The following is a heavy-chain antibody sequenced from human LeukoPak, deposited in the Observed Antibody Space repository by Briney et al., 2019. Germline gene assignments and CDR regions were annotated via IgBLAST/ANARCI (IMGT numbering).Heavy chain of an antibody. D-gene: IGHD2-2*01. V-gene: IGHV1-2*02. J-gene: IGHJ3*02. CDR1: GYTFTGYY. CDR3: ARVYCSSTSCYRAFDI. CDR2: INPNSGGT. Sequence: ASVKVSCKASGYTFTGYYMHWVRQAPGQGLEWMGWINPNSGGTNYAQKFQGRVTMTRDTSISTAYMELSRLRSDDTAVYYCARVYCSSTSCYRAFDIWGQGTMVTVSS.